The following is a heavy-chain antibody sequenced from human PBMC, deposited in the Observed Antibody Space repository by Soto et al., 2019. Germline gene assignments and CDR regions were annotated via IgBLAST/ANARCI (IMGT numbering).Heavy chain of an antibody. Sequence: SLQVSCQASGGTLSRYSISWVRQAHGQGLEWMGGIIPIFGTANYAQRFQGRVTITADESTSTAYMELSSLRSEDTAVYYCAGDYDILTGYGMDVWGQGTTVTVSS. CDR3: AGDYDILTGYGMDV. CDR2: IIPIFGTA. D-gene: IGHD3-9*01. V-gene: IGHV1-69*13. CDR1: GGTLSRYS. J-gene: IGHJ6*02.